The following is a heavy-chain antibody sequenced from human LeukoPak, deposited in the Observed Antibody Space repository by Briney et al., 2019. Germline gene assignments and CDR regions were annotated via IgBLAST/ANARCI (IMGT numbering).Heavy chain of an antibody. J-gene: IGHJ4*02. CDR3: ARGENGSFDY. CDR1: GFTFSSYS. Sequence: GGSLRLSCAASGFTFSSYSMNWVRQAPGKGLEWISYVSSTGGDKFYADPVEGRFTISRDNARNSVYMEMNDLMAEDTAFYYCARGENGSFDYLGQGTLVIVSS. D-gene: IGHD3-10*01. V-gene: IGHV3-21*05. CDR2: VSSTGGDK.